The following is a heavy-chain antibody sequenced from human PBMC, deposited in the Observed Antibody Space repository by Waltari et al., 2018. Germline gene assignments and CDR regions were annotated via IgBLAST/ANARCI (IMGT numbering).Heavy chain of an antibody. CDR3: ATDSVGGSYFLIDAFDI. CDR2: FGPEDGET. J-gene: IGHJ3*02. D-gene: IGHD1-26*01. V-gene: IGHV1-24*01. CDR1: GYTLTELS. Sequence: QVQLVQSGAEVKKPGASVKVSCKVSGYTLTELSMHWVRQAPGKGLEWMGGFGPEDGETIYAEKFQGRVTMTEDTSTDTADMELSSLRSEDTAVYYCATDSVGGSYFLIDAFDIWGQGTMVTVSS.